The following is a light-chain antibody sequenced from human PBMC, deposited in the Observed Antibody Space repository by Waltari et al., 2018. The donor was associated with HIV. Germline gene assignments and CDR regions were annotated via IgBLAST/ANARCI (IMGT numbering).Light chain of an antibody. Sequence: DIVMTQPPFSLPVSPGEPASIPCRSSQSLLHTNGYTYLNWYIQKPGQSPQLLIYLGSHRASGVPDRFSGSGSGTDFTLHINQVEADDVGLYYCMQALQMPLTFGGGTKVEIK. CDR3: MQALQMPLT. V-gene: IGKV2-28*01. CDR1: QSLLHTNGYTY. J-gene: IGKJ4*01. CDR2: LGS.